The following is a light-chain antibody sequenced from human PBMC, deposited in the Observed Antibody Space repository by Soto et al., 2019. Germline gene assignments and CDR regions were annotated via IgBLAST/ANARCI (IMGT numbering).Light chain of an antibody. CDR1: SSDVGGYNY. J-gene: IGLJ2*01. Sequence: QSALTQPAFVSGSPGQSITISCTGTSSDVGGYNYVSWYQQHPGKAPKLMIYEVSKRPSGVPDRFSGSKSGNTASLTVSGLQAEDEADYYCNSYAGSNNWVFGGGTKVTVL. V-gene: IGLV2-8*01. CDR2: EVS. CDR3: NSYAGSNNWV.